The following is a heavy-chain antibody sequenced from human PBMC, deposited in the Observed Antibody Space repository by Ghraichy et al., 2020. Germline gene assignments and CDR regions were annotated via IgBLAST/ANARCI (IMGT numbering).Heavy chain of an antibody. CDR1: GYTFTSYG. CDR2: ISTFNGNT. CDR3: ARGRGREQWPIGFWYFDI. V-gene: IGHV1-18*01. J-gene: IGHJ2*01. Sequence: ASVKVSCKASGYTFTSYGVNWVRQAPGQGLEWVGSISTFNGNTNFPQKFQGRVTLTTDSSTSTAYMELRSLKSDDTAIYYCARGRGREQWPIGFWYFDIWGRGTLVSVSS. D-gene: IGHD3-16*01.